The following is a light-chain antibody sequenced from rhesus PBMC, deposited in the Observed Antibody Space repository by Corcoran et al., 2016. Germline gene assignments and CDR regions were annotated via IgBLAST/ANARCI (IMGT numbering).Light chain of an antibody. V-gene: IGKV1-74*01. J-gene: IGKJ4*01. CDR3: QHNYGTPLT. CDR1: ENVKNH. CDR2: KAS. Sequence: DIQMTQSPSSLSASVGDRVTITCRASENVKNHLNWYQQKPGKAPNLLIYKASTLQRGVPSRFSGSGSGTDYTFTISILQSEDVATYYCQHNYGTPLTFGGGTKVEIK.